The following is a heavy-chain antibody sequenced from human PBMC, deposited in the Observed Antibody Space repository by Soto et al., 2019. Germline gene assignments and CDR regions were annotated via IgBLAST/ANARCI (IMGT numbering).Heavy chain of an antibody. J-gene: IGHJ4*02. Sequence: EVQLLESGGGLVQPGWSLRLSCAASGFTFTNYAMTWVRQAPGRGLEWVSPIIATGGTFYVDTVKGRFTISRDTSRSTLYLKMNSLRADDAAIYYCARTDKFTSQSSGWANRFDCWGQGTLVTVSS. CDR1: GFTFTNYA. D-gene: IGHD6-19*01. V-gene: IGHV3-23*01. CDR2: IIATGGT. CDR3: ARTDKFTSQSSGWANRFDC.